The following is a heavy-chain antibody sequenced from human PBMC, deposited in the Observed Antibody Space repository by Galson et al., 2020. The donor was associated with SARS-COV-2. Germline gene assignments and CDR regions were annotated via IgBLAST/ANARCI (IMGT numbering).Heavy chain of an antibody. V-gene: IGHV3-48*02. CDR2: INSSSSTI. D-gene: IGHD2-2*01. J-gene: IGHJ4*02. CDR3: ARERLDCSSTSCYPISYFDY. Sequence: GESLKISCPASGFTFSSYSLHWVHQAPGKGLAWVSYINSSSSTIYYADSVKGRFTISRDNAKNSLYLQMNSLRDEDTAVYYCARERLDCSSTSCYPISYFDYWGQGTLVTVSS. CDR1: GFTFSSYS.